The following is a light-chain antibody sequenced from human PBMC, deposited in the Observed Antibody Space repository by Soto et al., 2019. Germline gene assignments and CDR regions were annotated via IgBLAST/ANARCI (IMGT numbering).Light chain of an antibody. V-gene: IGLV2-14*01. CDR2: DVS. CDR3: GSYTSSDTMI. Sequence: QSVLTQPASVSGSPGQSITFSCTGTRIDVGRYNYVSCNQQNQGKAPKLIIYDVSDRPSGVSYRFSGSKSGTTASLTISGLQAEDEADYYCGSYTSSDTMIFGGGTQLTVL. J-gene: IGLJ2*01. CDR1: RIDVGRYNY.